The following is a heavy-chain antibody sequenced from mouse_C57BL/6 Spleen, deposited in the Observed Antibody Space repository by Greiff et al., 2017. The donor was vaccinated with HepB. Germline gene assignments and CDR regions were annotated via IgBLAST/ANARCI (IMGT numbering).Heavy chain of an antibody. CDR3: ARSRGYYSGSHFAY. CDR1: GYTFTSYW. J-gene: IGHJ3*01. Sequence: QVQLQQPGAELVRPGSSVKLSCKASGYTFTSYWMDWVKQRPGQGLEWIGNIYPSDSETHYNQKFKDKATLTVDKSSSTAYMQLSSLTSEDSAVYYCARSRGYYSGSHFAYWGQGTLVTVSA. V-gene: IGHV1-61*01. CDR2: IYPSDSET. D-gene: IGHD1-1*01.